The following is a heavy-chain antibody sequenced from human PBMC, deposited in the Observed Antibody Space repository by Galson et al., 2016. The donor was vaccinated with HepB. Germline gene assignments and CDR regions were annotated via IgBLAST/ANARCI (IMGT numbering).Heavy chain of an antibody. Sequence: SLRLSCAASGFSFSHYGMHWVRQAPDKGLEWVAVVSYDRRNEYYGDSVKGRFTISRDNSKNTVYLQINNVRVEDTAVYYCAKGWEQWLVQGYFDYWGQGALVTVSP. V-gene: IGHV3-30*18. CDR1: GFSFSHYG. D-gene: IGHD6-19*01. CDR3: AKGWEQWLVQGYFDY. J-gene: IGHJ4*02. CDR2: VSYDRRNE.